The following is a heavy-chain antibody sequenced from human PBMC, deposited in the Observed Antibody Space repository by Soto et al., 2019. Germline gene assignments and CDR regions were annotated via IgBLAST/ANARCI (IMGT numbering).Heavy chain of an antibody. CDR1: GGSISSYY. CDR3: ARDSSDIVVVPVY. V-gene: IGHV4-59*01. Sequence: SETLSLTCPVSGGSISSYYWSWIRQPPGKGLEWIGYIYYSGSTNYNPSLKSRVTISVDTSKNQFSLKLSSVTAADTAVYYCARDSSDIVVVPVYWGQGTLVTVSS. J-gene: IGHJ4*02. D-gene: IGHD2-2*01. CDR2: IYYSGST.